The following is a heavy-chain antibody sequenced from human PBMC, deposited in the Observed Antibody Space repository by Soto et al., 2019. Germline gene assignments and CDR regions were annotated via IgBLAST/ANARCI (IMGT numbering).Heavy chain of an antibody. Sequence: QVQLVESGGGVVQPGRSLRLSCAASGFTFSSYGMLWVRQAPGKGLEWVAVIWYDGSNKYYADSVKGRFTISRDNSKNTLDLQMNSLRAEDTAVYYCARDRDPDLLYRTPFDRTYGMDVWGQGTTVTVSS. V-gene: IGHV3-33*01. CDR3: ARDRDPDLLYRTPFDRTYGMDV. CDR1: GFTFSSYG. J-gene: IGHJ6*02. CDR2: IWYDGSNK. D-gene: IGHD3-9*01.